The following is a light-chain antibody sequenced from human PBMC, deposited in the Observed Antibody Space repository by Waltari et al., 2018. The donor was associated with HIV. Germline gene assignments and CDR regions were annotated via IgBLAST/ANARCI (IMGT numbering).Light chain of an antibody. CDR3: CAYAGSTTYVI. J-gene: IGLJ2*01. Sequence: QSALTQPASVSGSPGQSITISCTATSSDVGGYNLVPWYQQHPGKAPKLMIYEVSKRPSGVSNRFSGSKSGNTASLTISGLQAEDEADYYCCAYAGSTTYVIFGGGTKLTVL. CDR2: EVS. CDR1: SSDVGGYNL. V-gene: IGLV2-23*02.